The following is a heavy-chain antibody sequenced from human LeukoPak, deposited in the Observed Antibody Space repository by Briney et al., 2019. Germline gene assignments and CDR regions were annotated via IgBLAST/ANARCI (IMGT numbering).Heavy chain of an antibody. V-gene: IGHV4-34*01. Sequence: SETLSLTCAVYGGSFSGYYWSWIRQPPGKGLEWIGEINHSGSTNYNPSLKSRVTISVDTSKNQFSLKLSSVTAADTAVYYCARGPVWGRPCYDYWGQGTLVTVSS. J-gene: IGHJ4*02. D-gene: IGHD3-16*01. CDR3: ARGPVWGRPCYDY. CDR2: INHSGST. CDR1: GGSFSGYY.